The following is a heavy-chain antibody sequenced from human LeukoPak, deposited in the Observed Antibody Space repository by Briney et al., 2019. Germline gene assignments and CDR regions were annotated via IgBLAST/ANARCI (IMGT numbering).Heavy chain of an antibody. V-gene: IGHV3-7*01. J-gene: IGHJ4*02. Sequence: GGSLRLSCTASGFLLSSYWMTWVRQAPGNGLEWVANIKEDGSEKYYVDSVKGRFTISRDNAKNSLFLQMNSLRADDTAVYYCARIVGGHTYGYEDSWGQGTLVTVSS. CDR1: GFLLSSYW. CDR3: ARIVGGHTYGYEDS. CDR2: IKEDGSEK. D-gene: IGHD5-18*01.